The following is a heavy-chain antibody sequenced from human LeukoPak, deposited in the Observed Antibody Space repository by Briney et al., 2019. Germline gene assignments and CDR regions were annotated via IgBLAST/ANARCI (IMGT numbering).Heavy chain of an antibody. CDR3: ARPSSDWPQPRPFDY. CDR2: INYSGSNI. Sequence: GGSLRLSCAASGFTFSSYSMNWVRQAPGKGLEWISDINYSGSNIYYADSVKGRFTVSRDNAKNSLYLQMNSLRAEDTAVYYCARPSSDWPQPRPFDYWGQGTLVTVSS. CDR1: GFTFSSYS. D-gene: IGHD6-13*01. V-gene: IGHV3-48*04. J-gene: IGHJ4*02.